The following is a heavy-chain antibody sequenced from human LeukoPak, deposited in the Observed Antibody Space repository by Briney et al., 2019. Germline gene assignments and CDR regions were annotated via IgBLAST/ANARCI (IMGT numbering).Heavy chain of an antibody. J-gene: IGHJ4*02. Sequence: PGGSLRPSCAASGFTFDDYAMHWVRQAPGKGLEWVSGISWNSGSIGYADSVKGRFTISRDNAKNSLYLQMNSLRAEDMALYYCAKGSNVGIAAAALDYWGQGTLVTVSS. D-gene: IGHD6-13*01. CDR1: GFTFDDYA. CDR2: ISWNSGSI. V-gene: IGHV3-9*03. CDR3: AKGSNVGIAAAALDY.